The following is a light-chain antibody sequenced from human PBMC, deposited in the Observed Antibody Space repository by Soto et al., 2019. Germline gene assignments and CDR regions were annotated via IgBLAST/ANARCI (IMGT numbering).Light chain of an antibody. CDR2: DVT. J-gene: IGLJ2*01. CDR1: SSDVGTYKY. V-gene: IGLV2-11*01. Sequence: QSALTQPRSVSGSPGQSVAISCTGTSSDVGTYKYVSWYQQHPGKAPKLIIYDVTERPSGVPDRFSASKSGNTASLTISGIQTEDEADYYCCSYAGTYSPVVFGGGTKLTVL. CDR3: CSYAGTYSPVV.